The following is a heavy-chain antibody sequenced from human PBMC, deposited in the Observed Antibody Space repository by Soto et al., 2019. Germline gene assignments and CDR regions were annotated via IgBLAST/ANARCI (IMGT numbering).Heavy chain of an antibody. D-gene: IGHD6-13*01. CDR3: AKDQAAAGTISRYFQH. J-gene: IGHJ1*01. CDR2: ISGSGGTT. CDR1: GFSFSTYA. Sequence: EVQLLESGGGLVQPEGSLRLSGAASGFSFSTYAMSWVRQAPGQGLEWVSGISGSGGTTYYADSVKGRFTISRDNSKNTLDLQVNSLRAEDTAVYYCAKDQAAAGTISRYFQHWGQGTLVTVSS. V-gene: IGHV3-23*01.